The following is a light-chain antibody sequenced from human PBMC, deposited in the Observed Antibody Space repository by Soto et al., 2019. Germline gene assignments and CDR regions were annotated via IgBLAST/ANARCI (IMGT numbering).Light chain of an antibody. CDR1: NIGSKS. J-gene: IGLJ2*01. CDR2: YDS. V-gene: IGLV3-21*04. CDR3: QVWDSGDDHVV. Sequence: SYELTQPPSVSVAPGKTARITCGRNNIGSKSVHWYQQKPGQAPVLVIYYDSDRPSGIPERFSGSNSGNTATLTISRVEAGDEADYYCQVWDSGDDHVVFGGGTKLTVL.